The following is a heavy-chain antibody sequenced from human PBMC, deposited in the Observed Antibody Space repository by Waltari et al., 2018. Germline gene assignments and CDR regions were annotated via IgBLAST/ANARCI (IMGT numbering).Heavy chain of an antibody. V-gene: IGHV4-4*02. J-gene: IGHJ4*02. D-gene: IGHD2-15*01. CDR3: ARDRGRGLYLES. CDR2: IHGSGRT. CDR1: GQSVTNSYW. Sequence: QVKLQESGPGLVKPSGTLSHTCAVSGQSVTNSYWWSWVRQSPGRGLEWIGQIHGSGRTNYNPSLESRVTVSLDTSNNHFSLRVTSATAADTAVYFCARDRGRGLYLESWGQGTLVTVSP.